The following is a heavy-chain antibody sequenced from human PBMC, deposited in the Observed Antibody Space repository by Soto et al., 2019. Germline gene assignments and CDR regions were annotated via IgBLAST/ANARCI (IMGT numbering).Heavy chain of an antibody. D-gene: IGHD2-2*01. V-gene: IGHV3-21*01. CDR3: ARGHIVVVPAAPRAFDI. J-gene: IGHJ3*02. CDR2: ISSSSSYI. CDR1: GFTFSSYS. Sequence: LRLSCAASGFTFSSYSMNWVRQAPGKGLEWVSSISSSSSYIYYADSVKGRFTISRDNAKNSLYLQMNSLRAEDTAVYYCARGHIVVVPAAPRAFDIWGQGTMVTV.